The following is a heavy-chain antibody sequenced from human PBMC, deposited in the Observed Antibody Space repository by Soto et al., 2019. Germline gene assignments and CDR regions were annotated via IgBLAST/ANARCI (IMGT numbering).Heavy chain of an antibody. J-gene: IGHJ3*02. D-gene: IGHD3-3*01. CDR3: ARETYDFWSGSRVAFDI. Sequence: GGSLRLSCAASGFTFSSYEMNWVRQAPGKRLEWVSYISSSGSTIYYADSVKGRFTISRDNAKNSLYLQMNSLRAEDTAVYYCARETYDFWSGSRVAFDIWGQGTMVTVSS. V-gene: IGHV3-48*03. CDR1: GFTFSSYE. CDR2: ISSSGSTI.